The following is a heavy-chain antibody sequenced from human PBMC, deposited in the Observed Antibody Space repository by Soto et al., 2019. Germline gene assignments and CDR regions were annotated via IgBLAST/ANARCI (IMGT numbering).Heavy chain of an antibody. CDR2: IYYSGST. CDR3: ARDRDYDYVWGRYRFDY. CDR1: GGSISSSSYY. V-gene: IGHV4-39*07. J-gene: IGHJ4*02. D-gene: IGHD3-16*02. Sequence: SETLSLTCTVSGGSISSSSYYWGWIRQPPGKGLEWIGSIYYSGSTYYNPSLKSRVTISVATSKNQFSLKLSSVTAADTAVYYCARDRDYDYVWGRYRFDYWGQGTLVTVSS.